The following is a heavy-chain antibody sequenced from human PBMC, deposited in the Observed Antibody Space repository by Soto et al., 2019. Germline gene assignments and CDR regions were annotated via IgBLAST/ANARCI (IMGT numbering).Heavy chain of an antibody. CDR3: AKVVWGGDACNDC. Sequence: GGSLRLSCAVSGFTFSSYAMSWVRQAPGKVLEGVSAISGSGDSTYYADSVKGRFTVSRDNSKNTLFLQMNSLRAEDTAVYYCAKVVWGGDACNDCWGQGTVVTVSS. CDR1: GFTFSSYA. D-gene: IGHD3-16*01. V-gene: IGHV3-23*01. J-gene: IGHJ4*02. CDR2: ISGSGDST.